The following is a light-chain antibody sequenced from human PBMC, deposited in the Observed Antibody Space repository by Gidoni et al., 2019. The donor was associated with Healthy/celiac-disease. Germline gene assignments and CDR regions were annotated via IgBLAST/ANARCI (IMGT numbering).Light chain of an antibody. J-gene: IGLJ2*01. V-gene: IGLV2-8*01. CDR3: SSYAGSNNHVV. Sequence: QSALTQPPSASGSPGQSVTISCTGTSSDVGGYDYVSWYQQHPGKAPNLMIYEVSKRPSGVPDRFSGSKSGNPASLTVSGLQAEDEADYYCSSYAGSNNHVVFGGGTKLTVL. CDR1: SSDVGGYDY. CDR2: EVS.